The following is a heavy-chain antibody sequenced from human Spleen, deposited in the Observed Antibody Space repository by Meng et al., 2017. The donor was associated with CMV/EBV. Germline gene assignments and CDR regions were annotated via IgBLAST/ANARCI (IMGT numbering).Heavy chain of an antibody. Sequence: GGSLRLSCAASGFSFRNHYMTWIRQVPGKGLECVSYISGGGDVIYYADSVKGRFTISRDNARRSLYLQMNSLRLEDTAVYYCARVPLSPYLDSETYYPGWLGPWGQGTLVTVSS. CDR1: GFSFRNHY. D-gene: IGHD3-10*01. J-gene: IGHJ5*02. V-gene: IGHV3-11*04. CDR2: ISGGGDVI. CDR3: ARVPLSPYLDSETYYPGWLGP.